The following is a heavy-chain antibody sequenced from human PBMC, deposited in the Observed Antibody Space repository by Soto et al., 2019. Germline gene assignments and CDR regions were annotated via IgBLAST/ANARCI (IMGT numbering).Heavy chain of an antibody. V-gene: IGHV1-69*13. CDR1: GGTFSSYA. Sequence: GASVKVSCKASGGTFSSYAISWVRQAPGQGLEWMGGIIPIFGTANYAQKFQGRVTITADESTSTAYMELSSLRSEDTAVYYCASGYDGGGFDYWGQGTLVTVSS. D-gene: IGHD5-12*01. CDR3: ASGYDGGGFDY. CDR2: IIPIFGTA. J-gene: IGHJ4*02.